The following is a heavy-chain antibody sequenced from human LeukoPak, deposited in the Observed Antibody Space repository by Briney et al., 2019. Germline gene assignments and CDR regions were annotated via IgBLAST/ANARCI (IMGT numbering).Heavy chain of an antibody. CDR2: IRYDGSNK. J-gene: IGHJ4*02. CDR1: GFTFSSYG. D-gene: IGHD6-19*01. V-gene: IGHV3-30*02. CDR3: AKDRGSGLLRARRNPFDY. Sequence: QPGGSLRLSCAASGFTFSSYGMHWVRQAPGKGLEWVAFIRYDGSNKYYADSVKGRFTITRDNSKNTLYLQMNSLRAEDTAVYYCAKDRGSGLLRARRNPFDYWGQGTLVTVSS.